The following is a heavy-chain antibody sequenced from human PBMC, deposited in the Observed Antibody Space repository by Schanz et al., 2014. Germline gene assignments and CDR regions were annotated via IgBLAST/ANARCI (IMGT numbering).Heavy chain of an antibody. CDR3: ARRPTGSGSPIHY. Sequence: QVQLQESGPGLVKPSETLSLTCTVSSASIRTYYWSWIRQPPGKGLEWIGYIFDSDITNYNPSLASRVPIPPDRSKHSFPRGLSSVPAADTAVYYCARRPTGSGSPIHYWGQGTLVTVSS. J-gene: IGHJ4*02. CDR1: SASIRTYY. CDR2: IFDSDIT. V-gene: IGHV4-59*08. D-gene: IGHD3-10*01.